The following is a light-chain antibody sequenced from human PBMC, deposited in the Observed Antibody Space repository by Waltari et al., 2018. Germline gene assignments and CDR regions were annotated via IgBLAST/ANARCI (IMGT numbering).Light chain of an antibody. V-gene: IGKV4-1*01. CDR3: QQFYSTPLT. Sequence: DIVMTQSPDSLAVSLGERATINCKSSQSVSYSSNNKNSLAWYQQKPGQPPKFLIHWASTRESGVPDRFSGSGSGTDFTLTISSLQAEDVAVYYCQQFYSTPLTFGGGTKVEIK. CDR1: QSVSYSSNNKNS. CDR2: WAS. J-gene: IGKJ4*01.